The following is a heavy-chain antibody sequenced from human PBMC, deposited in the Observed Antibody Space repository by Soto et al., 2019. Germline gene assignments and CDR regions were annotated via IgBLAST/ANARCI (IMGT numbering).Heavy chain of an antibody. CDR2: IYYSGST. CDR3: ASASGYYTDVGFDY. V-gene: IGHV4-59*01. Sequence: XGTLALTCTVSGGSISSYYWSWIRQPPGKGLEWIGYIYYSGSTNYNPSLKSRVTISVDTSKNQFSLKLSSVTAADTAVYYCASASGYYTDVGFDYWGQGTLVTVSS. CDR1: GGSISSYY. D-gene: IGHD3-3*01. J-gene: IGHJ4*02.